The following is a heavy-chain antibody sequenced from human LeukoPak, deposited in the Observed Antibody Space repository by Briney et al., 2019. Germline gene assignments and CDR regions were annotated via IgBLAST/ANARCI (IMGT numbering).Heavy chain of an antibody. J-gene: IGHJ5*02. D-gene: IGHD6-19*01. CDR1: VYTFSSCG. CDR3: ARAFSGQWLVGDWFDP. V-gene: IGHV1-18*01. CDR2: IIAYNSNT. Sequence: ASVTVSCKGSVYTFSSCGISWVRQAPGQGLEWMGLIIAYNSNTNYAQKLQGRVTRATNTSTSTAYMELRRLRSDDTAVYDCARAFSGQWLVGDWFDPWGQGTLVTVAS.